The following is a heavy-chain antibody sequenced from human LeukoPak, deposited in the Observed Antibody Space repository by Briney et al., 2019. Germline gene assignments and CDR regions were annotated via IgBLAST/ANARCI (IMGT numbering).Heavy chain of an antibody. CDR3: ATPHYDSSGDDAFDI. V-gene: IGHV1-24*01. Sequence: ASVKLSFKVSGYTLTELSMHWVRQAPGQGLEWMGGFDPEDGETIYAQKFQGRVTMTEDTSTDTAYMELSSLRSEDTAVYYCATPHYDSSGDDAFDIWGQGTMVTVSS. CDR2: FDPEDGET. CDR1: GYTLTELS. J-gene: IGHJ3*02. D-gene: IGHD3-22*01.